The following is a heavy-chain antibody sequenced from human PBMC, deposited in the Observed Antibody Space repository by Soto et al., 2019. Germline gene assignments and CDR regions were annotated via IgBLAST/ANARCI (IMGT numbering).Heavy chain of an antibody. CDR1: GFTFSSYS. Sequence: GGSLRLSCAASGFTFSSYSMNWVRQAPGKGLEWVSYISSSSSTIYYADSVKGRFTISRDNAKNSLYLQMNSLRAEDTAVYYCARGGNFLDYDPPDYWGQGTLVTVSS. CDR2: ISSSSSTI. D-gene: IGHD4-17*01. V-gene: IGHV3-48*01. J-gene: IGHJ4*02. CDR3: ARGGNFLDYDPPDY.